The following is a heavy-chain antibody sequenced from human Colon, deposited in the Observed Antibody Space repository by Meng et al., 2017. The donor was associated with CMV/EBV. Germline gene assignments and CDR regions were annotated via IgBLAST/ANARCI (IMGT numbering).Heavy chain of an antibody. V-gene: IGHV1-18*01. Sequence: QLVQSKTEVKKPGGSVKVYCNASGNTLSTYVISWVRQAHGQGLEWMGWLSANNCNTNYGKKFQGRVTMTTDTSTNTAYMELRSLRSDDTAVYYCASGCSPFFNPWGQGTLVTSPQ. CDR1: GNTLSTYV. CDR3: ASGCSPFFNP. CDR2: LSANNCNT. J-gene: IGHJ5*02. D-gene: IGHD3-10*02.